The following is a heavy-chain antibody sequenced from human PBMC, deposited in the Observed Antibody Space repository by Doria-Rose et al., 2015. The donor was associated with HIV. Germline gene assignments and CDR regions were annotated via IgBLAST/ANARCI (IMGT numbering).Heavy chain of an antibody. CDR2: ISWNSDTI. D-gene: IGHD2-21*02. CDR1: GFRFDDYD. J-gene: IGHJ3*02. Sequence: VQLVESGGGLLQPGRALRLSCAASGFRFDDYDMHWVRQTPGKGLEWVAGISWNSDTIDYADSVKGRFTISRDNAKNSLYLQMNSLRAEDTALYYCTKRRGVTDIDPFDIWGQGTMVIVSS. CDR3: TKRRGVTDIDPFDI. V-gene: IGHV3-9*01.